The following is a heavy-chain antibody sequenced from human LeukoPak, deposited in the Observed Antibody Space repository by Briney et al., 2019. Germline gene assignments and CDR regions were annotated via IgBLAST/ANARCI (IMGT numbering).Heavy chain of an antibody. CDR2: IYYSGST. D-gene: IGHD1-1*01. J-gene: IGHJ3*02. CDR3: ARFMASYNWNDAPGTNAFDI. Sequence: SETLSLTCTVSGGSISSGDYYWSWIRQPPGKGLGWIGYIYYSGSTYYKPSLKSRVTISADTSKNQFSLKLSSVTAADTAVYYCARFMASYNWNDAPGTNAFDIWGQGTMVTVSS. V-gene: IGHV4-30-4*02. CDR1: GGSISSGDYY.